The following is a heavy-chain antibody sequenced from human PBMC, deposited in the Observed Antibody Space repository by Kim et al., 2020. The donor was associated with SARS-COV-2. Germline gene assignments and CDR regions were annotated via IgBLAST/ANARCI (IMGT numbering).Heavy chain of an antibody. V-gene: IGHV1-3*01. D-gene: IGHD6-19*01. CDR3: AREDSYSSGWGAQDWYFDL. Sequence: ASVKVSCKASGYTFTSYAMHWVRQAPGQRLEWMGWINAGNGNTKYSQKFQGRVTITRDTSASTAYMELRSLRSEDTAMYYCAREDSYSSGWGAQDWYFDLWGRGTLVTVSS. J-gene: IGHJ2*01. CDR2: INAGNGNT. CDR1: GYTFTSYA.